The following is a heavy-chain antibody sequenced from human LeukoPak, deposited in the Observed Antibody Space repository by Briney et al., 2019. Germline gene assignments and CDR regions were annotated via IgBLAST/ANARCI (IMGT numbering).Heavy chain of an antibody. CDR2: ISSNGGST. J-gene: IGHJ4*02. CDR1: GFTFSSYA. Sequence: GGSLRLSCSASGFTFSSYAMHWVRQAPGKGLEYVSAISSNGGSTYYADSVKGRFTISRDNAKNSLYLQMNSLRAEDTALYYCAKDARGFDYWGQGTLVTVSS. V-gene: IGHV3-64*04. CDR3: AKDARGFDY.